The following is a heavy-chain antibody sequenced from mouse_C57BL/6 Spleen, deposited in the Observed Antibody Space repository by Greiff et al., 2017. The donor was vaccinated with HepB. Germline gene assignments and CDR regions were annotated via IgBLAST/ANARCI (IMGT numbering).Heavy chain of an antibody. V-gene: IGHV5-17*01. CDR2: ISSGSSTI. D-gene: IGHD2-5*01. Sequence: DVMLVESGGGLVKPGGSLKLSCAASGFTFSDYGMHWVRQAPEKGLEWVAYISSGSSTIYYADTVKGRFTISRDNAKNTLFLQMTSLRSEDTAMYYGARGSNPGYFDVWGTGTTVTVSS. CDR3: ARGSNPGYFDV. CDR1: GFTFSDYG. J-gene: IGHJ1*03.